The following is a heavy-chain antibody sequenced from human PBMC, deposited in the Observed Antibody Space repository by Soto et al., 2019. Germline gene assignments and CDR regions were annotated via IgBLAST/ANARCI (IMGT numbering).Heavy chain of an antibody. Sequence: PGGSLRLSCAASGVTFSNAWMNWVRQAPGKGLEWVGRIKSKTDGGTTDFPAPVKGGLTISRDDSKNTLYLQMNSLKTEDTAVYYCTTDAFDIVVVPAAISYYGMDVWGQGTTVTVSS. CDR3: TTDAFDIVVVPAAISYYGMDV. CDR2: IKSKTDGGTT. D-gene: IGHD2-2*02. CDR1: GVTFSNAW. J-gene: IGHJ6*02. V-gene: IGHV3-15*07.